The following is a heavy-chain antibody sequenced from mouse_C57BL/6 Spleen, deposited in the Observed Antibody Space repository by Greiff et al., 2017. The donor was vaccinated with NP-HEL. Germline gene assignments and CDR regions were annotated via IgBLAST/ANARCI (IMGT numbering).Heavy chain of an antibody. V-gene: IGHV1-50*01. CDR3: ARRDLRLYYFDY. J-gene: IGHJ2*01. CDR2: IDPSDSYT. Sequence: VQLQQPGAELVKPGASVKLSCKASGYTFTSYWMQWVKQRPGQGLEWIGEIDPSDSYTNYNQKFKGKATLTVDTSSSTAYMQLSSLTSADSAVYYCARRDLRLYYFDYWGEGGTRTGSS. CDR1: GYTFTSYW. D-gene: IGHD3-2*02.